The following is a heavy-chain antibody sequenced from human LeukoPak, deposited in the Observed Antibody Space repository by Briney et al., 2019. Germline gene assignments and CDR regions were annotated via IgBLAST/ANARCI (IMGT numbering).Heavy chain of an antibody. J-gene: IGHJ4*02. CDR3: AKESVRFGELFDPYYFDY. V-gene: IGHV3-21*01. Sequence: PGGSLRLSCAASGFTFSSYSMSWVRQAPGKGLEWVSSISSSSSYIYYADSVKGRFTISRDNSKNTLYLQMNSLRAEDTAVYYCAKESVRFGELFDPYYFDYWGQGTLVTVSS. CDR2: ISSSSSYI. D-gene: IGHD3-10*01. CDR1: GFTFSSYS.